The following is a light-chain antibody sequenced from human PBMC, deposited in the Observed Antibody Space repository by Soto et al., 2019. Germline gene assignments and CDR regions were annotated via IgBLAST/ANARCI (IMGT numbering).Light chain of an antibody. CDR1: QSIGSW. J-gene: IGKJ2*01. CDR2: KAS. V-gene: IGKV1-5*03. CDR3: QQYNS. Sequence: DIQMTQSPSTLSASVGDRVTITCRASQSIGSWLAWYQQKPGKAPKLLIYKASSLESGVPSRFSGSGSGTEFTLTISSLQPDDFATYYCQQYNSFGQGTKLEIK.